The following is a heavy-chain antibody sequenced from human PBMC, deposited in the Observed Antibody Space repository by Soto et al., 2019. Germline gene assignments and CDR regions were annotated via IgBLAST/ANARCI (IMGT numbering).Heavy chain of an antibody. V-gene: IGHV4-59*01. Sequence: KPSETLSLTCTVSGGSISGYYWSWIRQPPGKGLEWIGYVYYTGSGSTNYNPSLQSRVTISVDTSRNQFSLKLISVTAADTAIYYCVRFGQGLGISDSWGQGALVTVSS. CDR2: VYYTGSGST. D-gene: IGHD2-15*01. CDR1: GGSISGYY. J-gene: IGHJ4*02. CDR3: VRFGQGLGISDS.